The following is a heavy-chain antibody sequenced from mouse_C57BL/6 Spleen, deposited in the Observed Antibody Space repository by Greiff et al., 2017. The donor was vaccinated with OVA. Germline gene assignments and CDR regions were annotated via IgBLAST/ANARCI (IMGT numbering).Heavy chain of an antibody. CDR3: TEDGDDFFAY. V-gene: IGHV6-3*01. CDR2: IRLKSDNYAT. CDR1: GFTFSNYW. D-gene: IGHD2-2*01. Sequence: EVQLVESGGGLVQPGGSMKLSCVASGFTFSNYWMNWVSQTPETGLEWVAQIRLKSDNYATHYAESVKGRFTISRDESKSSVYLQMNILRAEYTGTYYCTEDGDDFFAYWGQGTLVTVSA. J-gene: IGHJ3*01.